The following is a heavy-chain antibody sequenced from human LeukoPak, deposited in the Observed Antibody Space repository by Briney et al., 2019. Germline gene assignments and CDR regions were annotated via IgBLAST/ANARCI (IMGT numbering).Heavy chain of an antibody. CDR2: DYCGGNT. CDR1: GFSVTTDSYC. D-gene: IGHD3-22*01. CDR3: ARVYDSSGYYPEYFQH. V-gene: IGHV4-61*01. J-gene: IGHJ1*01. Sequence: KPSETLSLTCTVSGFSVTTDSYCWGWIRQPPGKGLEWIGYDYCGGNTNYDPSLKRRVTISVDTSKNQFSLTLTSVTAADTAVYYCARVYDSSGYYPEYFQHWGQGTLVTVSS.